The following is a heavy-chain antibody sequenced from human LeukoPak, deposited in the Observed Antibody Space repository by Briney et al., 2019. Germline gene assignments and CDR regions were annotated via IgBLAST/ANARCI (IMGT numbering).Heavy chain of an antibody. J-gene: IGHJ4*02. V-gene: IGHV3-15*07. CDR3: STTYYYDSSEGY. D-gene: IGHD3-22*01. Sequence: GGSLRLSCAASGFTFSNAWMNWVRQAPGKGLEWVGRIKSKTDGGTTDYAAPVKGRFAISRDDSKNTLYLQMNSLKTEDTAVYYCSTTYYYDSSEGYWGQGTLVTVSS. CDR2: IKSKTDGGTT. CDR1: GFTFSNAW.